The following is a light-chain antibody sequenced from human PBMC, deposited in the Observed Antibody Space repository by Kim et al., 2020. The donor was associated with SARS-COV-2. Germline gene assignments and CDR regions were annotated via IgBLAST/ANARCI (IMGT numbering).Light chain of an antibody. CDR1: QNVTSY. V-gene: IGKV3-11*01. CDR2: DAS. CDR3: QKRSNWTLT. Sequence: SLSPGESATLSCRASQNVTSYLAWYQQKPGQAPRLLIYDASNRATGIPARFSGSGSGTDFSLTISSLEPEDFAAYYCQKRSNWTLTFGGGTKLEI. J-gene: IGKJ4*01.